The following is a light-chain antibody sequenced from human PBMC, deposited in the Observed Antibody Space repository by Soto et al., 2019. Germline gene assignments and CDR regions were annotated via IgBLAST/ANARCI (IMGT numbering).Light chain of an antibody. J-gene: IGKJ1*01. CDR3: QQCYSTPPT. Sequence: DIQMTQSPASLSASVGDRVTISCRASQSIGRNLNWYQQKSGKAPTLLIFTSSSLQSGVPSRFSGSGSGTDFILTISSLQPEDFATYYCQQCYSTPPTFGQGTKVDIK. CDR1: QSIGRN. V-gene: IGKV1-39*01. CDR2: TSS.